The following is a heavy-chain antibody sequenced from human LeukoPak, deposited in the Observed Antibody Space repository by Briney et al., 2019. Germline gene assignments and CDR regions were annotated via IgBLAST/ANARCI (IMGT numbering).Heavy chain of an antibody. CDR3: ARAKGGKAGGDAFDI. V-gene: IGHV4-31*03. CDR1: GGSISSGGYY. CDR2: IYYSGST. Sequence: SETLSLTCTVSGGSISSGGYYWSWIRQHPGKGLEWIGYIYYSGSTYCNPSLKSRVTISVDTSKNQFSLKLSSVTAADTAVYYCARAKGGKAGGDAFDIWGQGTMVTVSS. J-gene: IGHJ3*02. D-gene: IGHD4-23*01.